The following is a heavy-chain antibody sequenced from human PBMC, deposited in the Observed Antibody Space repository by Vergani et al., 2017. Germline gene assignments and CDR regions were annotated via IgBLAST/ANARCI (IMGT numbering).Heavy chain of an antibody. CDR3: ARDDCSGGSCYSSY. D-gene: IGHD2-15*01. CDR1: GYSISSGYY. V-gene: IGHV4-38-2*02. Sequence: QVQLQESGPGLVKPSETLSLTCAVSGYSISSGYYWGWIRQPPGKGLEWIGSIYHSGTTYYNPSLKSRVAISVDTSKNQFSLKLSSVTAADTAVYYCARDDCSGGSCYSSYWGQGTLVTVSS. CDR2: IYHSGTT. J-gene: IGHJ4*02.